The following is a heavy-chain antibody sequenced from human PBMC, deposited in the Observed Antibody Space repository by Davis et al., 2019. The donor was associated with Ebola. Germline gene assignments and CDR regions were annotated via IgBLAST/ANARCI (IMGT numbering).Heavy chain of an antibody. CDR1: GFSLTTPGMR. Sequence: SGPTLVKPTQTLTLTCTFSGFSLTTPGMRVSWIRQPPGKALEWLARIDWDDDKFYSTSLKTRLTISKDTSKNQVVLKMTNMDPVDTATYYCARIAVAGDWFDPWGLGTLVTVSS. CDR3: ARIAVAGDWFDP. D-gene: IGHD6-19*01. V-gene: IGHV2-70*04. CDR2: IDWDDDK. J-gene: IGHJ5*02.